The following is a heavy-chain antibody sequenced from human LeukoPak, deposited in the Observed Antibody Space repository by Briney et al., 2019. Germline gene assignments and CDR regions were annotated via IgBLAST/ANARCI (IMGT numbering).Heavy chain of an antibody. CDR3: ARDSAVRGVIISYYYYFYMDV. Sequence: SETLSLTCAVYGGSFSGYYWSWIRQPPGKGLEWIGEINHSGSTNYNPSLKSRVTISVDTSKNQFSLKLSSVTAADTAVYYLARDSAVRGVIISYYYYFYMDVWGKGTTVTISS. J-gene: IGHJ6*03. V-gene: IGHV4-34*01. D-gene: IGHD3-10*01. CDR1: GGSFSGYY. CDR2: INHSGST.